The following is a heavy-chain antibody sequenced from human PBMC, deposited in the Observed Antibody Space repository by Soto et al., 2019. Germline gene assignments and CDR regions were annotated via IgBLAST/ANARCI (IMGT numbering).Heavy chain of an antibody. CDR3: ASWDDILTGYHNY. Sequence: SETLSHTCAVSGGSISSSNWWSWVRQPPGKGLEWIGEIYHSGSTNYNPSLKSRVTISVDKSKNQFSLKLSSVTAADTAVYYCASWDDILTGYHNYWGQGTLVTVSS. V-gene: IGHV4-4*02. CDR2: IYHSGST. D-gene: IGHD3-9*01. CDR1: GGSISSSNW. J-gene: IGHJ4*02.